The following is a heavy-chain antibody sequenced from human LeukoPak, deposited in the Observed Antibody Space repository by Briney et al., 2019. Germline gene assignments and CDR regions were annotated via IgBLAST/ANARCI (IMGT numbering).Heavy chain of an antibody. CDR1: GGSFSGYY. J-gene: IGHJ4*02. V-gene: IGHV4-34*01. D-gene: IGHD1-26*01. CDR3: ARHRTAGGSYYYFDY. Sequence: SETPSLTCAVYGGSFSGYYWSWIRQPPGKGLEWIGEINHSGSTNYNPSLKSRVTISVDRSKNQFSLKLSSATAADTAMYYCARHRTAGGSYYYFDYWGQGTLVTVSS. CDR2: INHSGST.